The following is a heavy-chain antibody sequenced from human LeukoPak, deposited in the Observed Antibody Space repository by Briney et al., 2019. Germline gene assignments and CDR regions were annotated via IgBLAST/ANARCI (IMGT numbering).Heavy chain of an antibody. V-gene: IGHV4-38-2*02. Sequence: PSETLSLTCTVSGYSISSGYYWGWIRQPPGKGLEWIGSIYHSGSTYYNPSLKSRVTISVDTSKNQFSLKLSSVTAADTAVYYCAREGVAAAGTDLNDAFDIWGQGTMVTVSS. J-gene: IGHJ3*02. CDR2: IYHSGST. CDR1: GYSISSGYY. CDR3: AREGVAAAGTDLNDAFDI. D-gene: IGHD6-13*01.